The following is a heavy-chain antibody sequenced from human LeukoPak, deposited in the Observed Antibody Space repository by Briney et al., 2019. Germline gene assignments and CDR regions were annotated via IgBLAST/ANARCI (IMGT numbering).Heavy chain of an antibody. CDR3: ARDGAVLTGYYDY. Sequence: GTSLRLSCAASGFSFSTHAMHWVRQAPGKGLEWVALVWYDGSNKYYTDSVTGRFTISRDNSKNTLYLQMNSLRAEDTAVYYCARDGAVLTGYYDYWGQGTLVTVSS. CDR2: VWYDGSNK. J-gene: IGHJ4*02. V-gene: IGHV3-33*01. D-gene: IGHD3-9*01. CDR1: GFSFSTHA.